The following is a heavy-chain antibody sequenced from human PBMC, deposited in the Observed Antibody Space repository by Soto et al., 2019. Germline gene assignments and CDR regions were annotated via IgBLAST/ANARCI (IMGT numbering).Heavy chain of an antibody. J-gene: IGHJ5*02. V-gene: IGHV4-34*01. Sequence: PSETLSLTCAVYGGSFSGYYWSWIRQPPGKGLEWIGEINHSGSTNYNPSLKSRVTISVDTSKNQFSLKLSSVTAADTAVYYCARGCIAAAGGWFDPWGQGTLVTVSS. D-gene: IGHD6-13*01. CDR3: ARGCIAAAGGWFDP. CDR2: INHSGST. CDR1: GGSFSGYY.